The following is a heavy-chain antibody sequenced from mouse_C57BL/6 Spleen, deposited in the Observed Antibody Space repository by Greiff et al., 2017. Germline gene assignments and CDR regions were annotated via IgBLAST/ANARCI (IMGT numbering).Heavy chain of an antibody. CDR2: IDPSDSYT. Sequence: QVQLQQPGAELVRPGTSVKLSCKASGYTFTSYWMHWVKQRPGQGLEWIGVIDPSDSYTNYNQKFKGKATLTVDTSSSTAYMQLSSLTSEDSAVYYCASWDENWYFDVWGTGTTVTVSS. J-gene: IGHJ1*03. CDR3: ASWDENWYFDV. V-gene: IGHV1-59*01. CDR1: GYTFTSYW. D-gene: IGHD4-1*01.